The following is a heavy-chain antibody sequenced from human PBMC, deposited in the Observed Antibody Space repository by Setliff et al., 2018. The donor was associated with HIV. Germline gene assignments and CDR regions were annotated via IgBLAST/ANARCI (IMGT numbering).Heavy chain of an antibody. CDR2: FDPEDGET. CDR3: AASKYYYDSSGSADDAFDI. CDR1: GYTLTELS. J-gene: IGHJ3*02. V-gene: IGHV1-24*01. Sequence: AASVKVSCKVSGYTLTELSMHWVRQAPGKGLEWMGGFDPEDGETIYAQKFQGRVTMTEDTSTDTAYMELSSLRSEDTAVYYCAASKYYYDSSGSADDAFDIWGQGTLVTVSS. D-gene: IGHD3-22*01.